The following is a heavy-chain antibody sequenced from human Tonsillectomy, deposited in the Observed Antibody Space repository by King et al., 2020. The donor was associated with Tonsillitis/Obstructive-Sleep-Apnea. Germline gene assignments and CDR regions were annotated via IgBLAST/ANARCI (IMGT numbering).Heavy chain of an antibody. CDR1: EFTFSGYA. J-gene: IGHJ6*03. CDR2: ISGSGAIT. V-gene: IGHV3-23*04. D-gene: IGHD6-19*01. CDR3: ANDLGPGYSSGWYDYYYMDV. Sequence: VQLVESGGGLVQPGGSLRLSCAASEFTFSGYAMSWVRQAPGKGLEWVSAISGSGAITYYADSVKGRFTISRDNSKNTLYLQMNSLRAEDTAAYYCANDLGPGYSSGWYDYYYMDVWGKGTTVTVSS.